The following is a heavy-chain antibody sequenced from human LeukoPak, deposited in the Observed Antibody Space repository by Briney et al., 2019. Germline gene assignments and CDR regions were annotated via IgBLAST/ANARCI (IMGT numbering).Heavy chain of an antibody. D-gene: IGHD6-6*01. Sequence: PGGSLRLSCAASGFTFSSYSMNWVRQAPGKGLEWVSSISSASGYIYYADSVKGRFTISRHNATNSLYLQMNSLRAEDTAVYYCARGPASIAARPGWFDPWGQGTLVTVSS. CDR1: GFTFSSYS. CDR2: ISSASGYI. CDR3: ARGPASIAARPGWFDP. J-gene: IGHJ5*02. V-gene: IGHV3-21*01.